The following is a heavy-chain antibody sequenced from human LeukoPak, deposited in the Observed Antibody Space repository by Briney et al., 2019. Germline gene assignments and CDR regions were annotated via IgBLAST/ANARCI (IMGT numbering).Heavy chain of an antibody. Sequence: PGGSLRLSCAASGFTFSDYYMSWIRQAPGKGLEWVSYISSSGSTIYYADSVKGRFTISRDNAKNSLYLQMNSLRAEDTAVYYCARAIYYDYVWGSYLVRSNYYYYYMDVWGKGTTVTVSS. D-gene: IGHD3-16*01. V-gene: IGHV3-11*04. J-gene: IGHJ6*03. CDR3: ARAIYYDYVWGSYLVRSNYYYYYMDV. CDR1: GFTFSDYY. CDR2: ISSSGSTI.